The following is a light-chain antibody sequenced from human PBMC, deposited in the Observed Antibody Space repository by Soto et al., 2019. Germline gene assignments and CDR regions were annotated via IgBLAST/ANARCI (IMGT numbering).Light chain of an antibody. CDR3: FADAGSYTLVV. J-gene: IGLJ2*01. Sequence: QSALTQPRSVSGSPGPAVTISCTGTSNDFGVYNYVSWYQHHPAKAPKLMIYDVGKRVSGVSDRLSVSKSGNTASLTISGLQAEDGAHYYCFADAGSYTLVVVGGGTKLTLL. CDR1: SNDFGVYNY. V-gene: IGLV2-11*01. CDR2: DVG.